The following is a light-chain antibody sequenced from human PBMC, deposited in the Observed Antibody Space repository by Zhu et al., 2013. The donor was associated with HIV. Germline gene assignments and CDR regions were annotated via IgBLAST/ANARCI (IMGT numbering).Light chain of an antibody. CDR3: NSRDSSSNHYV. Sequence: SYVLTQSPSVSVAPGKTARITCGGSNIAVKSVYWYQHKPGQAPVLVVYDDNVRRPGIPDRFSGSSSGNTASLTITGAQAEDEADYYCNSRDSSSNHYVFGTGAKVTVL. V-gene: IGLV3-21*01. CDR2: DDN. CDR1: NIAVKS. J-gene: IGLJ1*01.